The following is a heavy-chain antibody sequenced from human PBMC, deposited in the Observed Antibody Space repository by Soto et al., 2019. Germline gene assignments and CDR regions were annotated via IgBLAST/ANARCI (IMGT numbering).Heavy chain of an antibody. Sequence: SETLSLTCAVSGCSISSGGYSWSWIRQPPGKGLEWIGYIYNSGSTYYNPSLKSRVTISVDRSKNQFSLKLSSVTAADTAVYYCARDGLRYFDGGAFDIWGQGTMVTVSS. V-gene: IGHV4-30-2*01. CDR1: GCSISSGGYS. D-gene: IGHD3-9*01. J-gene: IGHJ3*02. CDR3: ARDGLRYFDGGAFDI. CDR2: IYNSGST.